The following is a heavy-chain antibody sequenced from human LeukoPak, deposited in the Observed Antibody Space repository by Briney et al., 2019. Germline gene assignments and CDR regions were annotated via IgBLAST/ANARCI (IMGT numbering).Heavy chain of an antibody. CDR2: IYYSGST. CDR3: ARKDTAMVYFDY. J-gene: IGHJ4*02. D-gene: IGHD5-18*01. Sequence: SETLSLTCTVSGGSISSYYWSWIRQPPRKGLEWIGYIYYSGSTNYNPSLKSRVTISVDTSKNQFSLKLSSVTAADTAVYYCARKDTAMVYFDYWGQGTLVTVSS. V-gene: IGHV4-59*01. CDR1: GGSISSYY.